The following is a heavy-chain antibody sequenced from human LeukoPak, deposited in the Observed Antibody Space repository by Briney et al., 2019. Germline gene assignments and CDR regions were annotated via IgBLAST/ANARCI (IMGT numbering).Heavy chain of an antibody. CDR2: ISWDGGST. D-gene: IGHD2-2*01. CDR3: AKDAYCSSTSCYYMDV. CDR1: GFTFDDYA. V-gene: IGHV3-43D*04. J-gene: IGHJ6*03. Sequence: GGSLRLSCAASGFTFDDYAMHWVRQAPGKGLEWVSLISWDGGSTYYADSVKGQFTISRDNSKNSLYLQMNSLRAEDTALYYCAKDAYCSSTSCYYMDVWGKGTTVTVSS.